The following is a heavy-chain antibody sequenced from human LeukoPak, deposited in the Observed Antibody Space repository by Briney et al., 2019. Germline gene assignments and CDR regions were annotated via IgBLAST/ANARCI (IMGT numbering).Heavy chain of an antibody. CDR1: GFTFSNYN. J-gene: IGHJ3*02. CDR2: ISSTGNYI. Sequence: GSLRLSCAASGFTFSNYNMNWVRQAPGKGLEWVSYISSTGNYIYYADSVKGRFTISRDNAKNSLYLQMNSLRAEDTAVSYCAKDDITMIVVAMGAFDIWGQGTMVTVSS. V-gene: IGHV3-21*01. D-gene: IGHD3-22*01. CDR3: AKDDITMIVVAMGAFDI.